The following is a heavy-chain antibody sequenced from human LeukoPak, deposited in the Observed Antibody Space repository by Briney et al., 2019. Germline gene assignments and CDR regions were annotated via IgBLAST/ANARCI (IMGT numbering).Heavy chain of an antibody. CDR3: ATGSITPDY. D-gene: IGHD3-10*01. V-gene: IGHV1-24*01. CDR2: FDPEDGET. CDR1: GGTFSSYA. J-gene: IGHJ4*02. Sequence: ASVKVSCKASGGTFSSYAISWVRQAPGKGLEWMGGFDPEDGETIYAQKFQGRVTMTEDTSTDTAYMELSSLRSGDTAVYYCATGSITPDYWGQGTLVTVSS.